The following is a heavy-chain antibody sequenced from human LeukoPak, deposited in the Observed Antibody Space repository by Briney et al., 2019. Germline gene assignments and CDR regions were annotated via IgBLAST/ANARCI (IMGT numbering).Heavy chain of an antibody. J-gene: IGHJ4*02. CDR1: GCSISSDHF. CDR3: VRDVGQLRSDY. CDR2: ISHSGNT. D-gene: IGHD2-2*01. Sequence: SETLSLTCVVSGCSISSDHFWGWIRQPPGKGLEWIGTISHSGNTYYKSSLKSRVTISLDTTKNQFSLKLSSVTAADTAVYYCVRDVGQLRSDYWGQGTLVTVSS. V-gene: IGHV4-38-2*02.